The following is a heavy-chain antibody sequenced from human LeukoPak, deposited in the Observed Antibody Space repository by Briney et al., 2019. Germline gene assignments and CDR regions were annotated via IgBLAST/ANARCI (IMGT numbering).Heavy chain of an antibody. J-gene: IGHJ3*02. V-gene: IGHV3-48*03. CDR2: ISSAGNTI. CDR1: AFTFSDYE. Sequence: GGSLRLSCAASAFTFSDYEMNWVRQAPGKGLEWLSYISSAGNTIYYADSVKGRFTISRDNAKNSLYLQMNSLRAEDTALYFCARDTHYYGSGSPAFDIWGQGTMVTVSS. D-gene: IGHD3-10*01. CDR3: ARDTHYYGSGSPAFDI.